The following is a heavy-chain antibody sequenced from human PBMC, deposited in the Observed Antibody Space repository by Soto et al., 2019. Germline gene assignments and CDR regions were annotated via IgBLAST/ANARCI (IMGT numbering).Heavy chain of an antibody. V-gene: IGHV4-31*03. Sequence: SETLSLTCTVSGGSISSGGYYWSWIRQHPGKGLEWIGYIYYSGSTYYNPSLKSRVTISVDTSKNQFSLKLSSVTAADTAVYYCAREARYSSSGLVLFDPWGQGTLVTSPQ. CDR1: GGSISSGGYY. CDR2: IYYSGST. J-gene: IGHJ5*02. D-gene: IGHD6-6*01. CDR3: AREARYSSSGLVLFDP.